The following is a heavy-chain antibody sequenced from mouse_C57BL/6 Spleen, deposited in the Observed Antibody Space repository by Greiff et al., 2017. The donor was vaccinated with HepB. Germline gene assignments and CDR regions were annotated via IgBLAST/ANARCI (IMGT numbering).Heavy chain of an antibody. D-gene: IGHD2-2*01. CDR1: GFNIKDYY. CDR2: IDPEDGDT. J-gene: IGHJ3*01. Sequence: VQLQQSGAELVRPGASVKLSCTASGFNIKDYYMHWVKQRPEQGLEWIGRIDPEDGDTEYAPKFQGKATMTADTSSNTAYLQLSSLTSEDTAVYYCTTRGYDGSPWFAYWGQGTLVTVSA. CDR3: TTRGYDGSPWFAY. V-gene: IGHV14-1*01.